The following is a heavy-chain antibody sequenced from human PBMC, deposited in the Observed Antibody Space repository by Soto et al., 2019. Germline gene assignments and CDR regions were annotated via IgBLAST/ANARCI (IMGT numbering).Heavy chain of an antibody. CDR2: IDPSGGST. J-gene: IGHJ4*02. Sequence: QVRLVQSGAEVKKPGASVGISCKTSGFTFTTYSIHWVRQAPGQGLEWMGMIDPSGGSTTYAQKFQGRITMTSDMSTSTVYMELSSLRSEDTAVYYCARVPYDTTGYYAFWGQGTLVTVSS. D-gene: IGHD3-22*01. CDR3: ARVPYDTTGYYAF. V-gene: IGHV1-46*01. CDR1: GFTFTTYS.